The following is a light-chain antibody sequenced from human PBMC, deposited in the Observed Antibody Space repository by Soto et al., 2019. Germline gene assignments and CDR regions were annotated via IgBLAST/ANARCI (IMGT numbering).Light chain of an antibody. V-gene: IGKV1-33*01. CDR2: DAS. CDR1: HDIKKY. J-gene: IGKJ5*01. CDR3: QRYDSLPPT. Sequence: DIQMTQSPSSLSASVGDRVTITCQASHDIKKYLNWYQEKPGKAPKLLIYDASNLQTGVPSRFSGSGSGTHFTFTLSSLHPEDIATYYCQRYDSLPPTFGQGTRLDIK.